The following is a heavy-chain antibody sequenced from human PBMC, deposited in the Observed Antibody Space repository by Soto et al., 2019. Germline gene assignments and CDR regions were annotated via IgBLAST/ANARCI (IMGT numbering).Heavy chain of an antibody. CDR1: GCTFSSCG. CDR3: AQEVWQLVYLGYGMDV. D-gene: IGHD6-13*01. J-gene: IGHJ6*02. V-gene: IGHV3-30*18. Sequence: GGSLRLSWAASGCTFSSCGMHWVRQAPGKGLEWVAVVSYDGSNKDYADSGEGRFTISRDNSRNTRYLQMNILRAADPAVYYCAQEVWQLVYLGYGMDVWSQGTTVTV. CDR2: VSYDGSNK.